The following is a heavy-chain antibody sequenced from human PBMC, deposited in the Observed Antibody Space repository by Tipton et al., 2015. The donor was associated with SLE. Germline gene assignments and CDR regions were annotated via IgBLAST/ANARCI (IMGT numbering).Heavy chain of an antibody. CDR3: ARDYSPEAYFDY. V-gene: IGHV4-59*12. CDR1: DGSISSYY. CDR2: IYYSGST. D-gene: IGHD6-13*01. J-gene: IGHJ4*02. Sequence: TLSLTCTVSDGSISSYYWSWIRQPPGKGLEWIGYIYYSGSTNYNPSLKSRVTISVDTSKNQFSLKLSSVTAADTAVYYCARDYSPEAYFDYWGQGTLVTVSS.